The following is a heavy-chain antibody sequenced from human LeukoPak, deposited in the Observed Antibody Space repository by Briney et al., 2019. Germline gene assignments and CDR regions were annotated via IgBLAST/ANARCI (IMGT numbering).Heavy chain of an antibody. CDR3: AKVASYYDILTGYYI. J-gene: IGHJ4*02. D-gene: IGHD3-9*01. CDR1: GFTFDDYA. V-gene: IGHV3-43*02. CDR2: IRGDGGST. Sequence: GGSLRLSCAASGFTFDDYAMRWVRQAPGKGLEWVSLIRGDGGSTYYADSVKGRFTISRDNSKNSLYLQMNSLRTEDTALYYCAKVASYYDILTGYYIWGQGTLVTVSS.